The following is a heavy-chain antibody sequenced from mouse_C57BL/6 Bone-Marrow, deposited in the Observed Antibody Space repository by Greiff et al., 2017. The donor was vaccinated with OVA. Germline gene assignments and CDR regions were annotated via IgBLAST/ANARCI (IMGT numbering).Heavy chain of an antibody. J-gene: IGHJ2*01. V-gene: IGHV3-6*01. CDR2: ISYDGSN. Sequence: VQLKESGPGLVKPSQSLSLTCSVTGYSITSGYYWNWIRQFPGNKLEWMGYISYDGSNNYNPSLKNRISITRDTSKNQFFLKLNSVTTEDTATYYCAREGLRREYWGQGTTLTVSS. D-gene: IGHD2-4*01. CDR1: GYSITSGYY. CDR3: AREGLRREY.